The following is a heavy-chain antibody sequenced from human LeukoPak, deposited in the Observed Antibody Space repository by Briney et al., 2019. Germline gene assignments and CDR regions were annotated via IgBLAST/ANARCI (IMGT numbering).Heavy chain of an antibody. V-gene: IGHV3-23*01. CDR2: ISDTGGST. CDR1: GFTFSSYD. D-gene: IGHD3-10*01. Sequence: GGSLRLSCTASGFTFSSYDMSWVRQAPGKGLEWVSGISDTGGSTYYADSVKGRFTISRDNSKNTLYLQMNSLRAEDTAVYYCAKAKGRGSPGRDYFDYWGQGTLVTVSS. CDR3: AKAKGRGSPGRDYFDY. J-gene: IGHJ4*02.